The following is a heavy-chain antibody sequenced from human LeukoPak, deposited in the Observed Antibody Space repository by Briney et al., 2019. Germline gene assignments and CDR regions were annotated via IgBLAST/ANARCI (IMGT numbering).Heavy chain of an antibody. Sequence: ASVKVSFKASGYSFSSYHMYWVRQPPGQGLEWMGMINPSISSRNDAQKIQSRATVTSDTSTSTVYMEVSSLGSEGAGNYYCAGSGMWSSTNDWGQGTLVTVAS. V-gene: IGHV1-46*01. CDR1: GYSFSSYH. J-gene: IGHJ1*01. CDR3: AGSGMWSSTND. D-gene: IGHD2-21*01. CDR2: INPSISSR.